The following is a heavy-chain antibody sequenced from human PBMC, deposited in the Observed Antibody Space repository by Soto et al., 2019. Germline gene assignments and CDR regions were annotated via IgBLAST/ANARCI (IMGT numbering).Heavy chain of an antibody. J-gene: IGHJ6*02. D-gene: IGHD1-26*01. Sequence: GGSLRLSCAASGFTFSSYGMHWVRQAPGKGLEWVAVISYDGSNKYYADSVKGRFTISRDNSKNTLYLQMNSLRAGDTAVYYCAKDVVVGATTGLGDYYYYYGMDVWGQGTTVTVSS. CDR3: AKDVVVGATTGLGDYYYYYGMDV. CDR2: ISYDGSNK. V-gene: IGHV3-30*18. CDR1: GFTFSSYG.